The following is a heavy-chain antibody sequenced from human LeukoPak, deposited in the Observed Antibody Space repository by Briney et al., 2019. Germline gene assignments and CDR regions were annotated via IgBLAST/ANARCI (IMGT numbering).Heavy chain of an antibody. V-gene: IGHV3-30*18. CDR2: ISYDGSNK. Sequence: PGGSLRLSCAASGFTFSSYGMHWVRQAPGKGLEWMAVISYDGSNKYYADSVKGRFTISRDNSKNTLYLQMNSLRAEDTAVYYCAKDHGREWELRKYYFDYWGQGTLVSVSS. J-gene: IGHJ4*02. CDR3: AKDHGREWELRKYYFDY. CDR1: GFTFSSYG. D-gene: IGHD1-26*01.